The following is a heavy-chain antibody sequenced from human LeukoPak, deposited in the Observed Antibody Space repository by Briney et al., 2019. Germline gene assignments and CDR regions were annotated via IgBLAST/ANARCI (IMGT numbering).Heavy chain of an antibody. D-gene: IGHD3-22*01. CDR1: GFTFSSYT. CDR3: ARAPIPYYYDSSGYHYGAFDI. CDR2: ISSSGSAT. V-gene: IGHV3-48*04. J-gene: IGHJ3*02. Sequence: GGSLRLSCAASGFTFSSYTMSWVRQAPGKGLEWVSYISSSGSATYHAGSVKGRFTISRDNAKNSLYLQMNSLRAEDTALYYCARAPIPYYYDSSGYHYGAFDIWGQGTMVTVSS.